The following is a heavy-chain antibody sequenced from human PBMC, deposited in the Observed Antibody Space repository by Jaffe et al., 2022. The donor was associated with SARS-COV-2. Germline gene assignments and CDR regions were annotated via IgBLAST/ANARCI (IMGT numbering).Heavy chain of an antibody. J-gene: IGHJ3*02. Sequence: QVQLVESGGGVVQPGRSLRLSCAASGFSFSRYGMHWVRQAPGKGLEWVAVISSDGTNKADSVKGRFTISRDNSKNTLFLQMNSLGTQDTAVYYCAGSSGVGAAARAIDIWGHGTLVTVSS. CDR2: ISSDGTNK. D-gene: IGHD2-15*01. CDR1: GFSFSRYG. V-gene: IGHV3-30*03. CDR3: AGSSGVGAAARAIDI.